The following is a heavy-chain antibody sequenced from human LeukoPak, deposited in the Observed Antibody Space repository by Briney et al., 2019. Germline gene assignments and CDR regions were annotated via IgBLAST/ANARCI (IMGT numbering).Heavy chain of an antibody. CDR3: ARRALRGQTVRGGHHLGP. Sequence: GGSLRLSCAASGFTFSSYSMNWVRQAPGKGLEWVASISDDGLSTFYSDSVKGRFTISRDDSNNALSLAMTSLRSEDTAIYYCARRALRGQTVRGGHHLGPWGLGTLVAVSS. CDR1: GFTFSSYS. J-gene: IGHJ5*02. V-gene: IGHV3-30*03. D-gene: IGHD1-14*01. CDR2: ISDDGLST.